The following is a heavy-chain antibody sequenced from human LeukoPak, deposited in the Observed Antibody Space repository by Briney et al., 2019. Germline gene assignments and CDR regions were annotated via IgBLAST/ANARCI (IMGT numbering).Heavy chain of an antibody. V-gene: IGHV4-34*01. CDR3: AREDALAWFDP. J-gene: IGHJ5*02. CDR2: INHSGST. CDR1: GGSFSGYY. D-gene: IGHD3-3*02. Sequence: PSETLSLTCAVYGGSFSGYYWSWIRQPPGKGLEWIGEINHSGSTNYIPSLKSRVTISVDTSKNQFSLKLSSATAADTAVYYCAREDALAWFDPWGQGTLVTVSS.